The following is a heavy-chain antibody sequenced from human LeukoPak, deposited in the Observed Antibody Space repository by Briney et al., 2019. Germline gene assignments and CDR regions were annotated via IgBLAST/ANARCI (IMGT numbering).Heavy chain of an antibody. Sequence: GESLKISCQGSGYSFSSYWIGWVRQMPGKGLEWMGVIYPGDSDIRYSPSFQGQVTISADKSINTAYLQWSSLKASDTAMYYCARRDRSTGALDHWGQGTLVTVSS. D-gene: IGHD2-8*02. J-gene: IGHJ4*02. CDR3: ARRDRSTGALDH. CDR1: GYSFSSYW. V-gene: IGHV5-51*01. CDR2: IYPGDSDI.